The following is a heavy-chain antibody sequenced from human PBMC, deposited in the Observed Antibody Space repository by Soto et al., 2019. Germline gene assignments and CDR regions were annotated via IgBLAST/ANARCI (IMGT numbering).Heavy chain of an antibody. Sequence: EVQLLESGGGLVQPGGSLRLSCAASGFTFSSYAMSWVRQAPGKGLEWVSAISGSGGSTYYADSVKGRFTISRDKSKNTLYLQRNSLRAADTAVYYCAKPNADGDYGGIDWFDPWGQGTLVTVSS. CDR1: GFTFSSYA. CDR3: AKPNADGDYGGIDWFDP. CDR2: ISGSGGST. V-gene: IGHV3-23*01. J-gene: IGHJ5*02. D-gene: IGHD4-17*01.